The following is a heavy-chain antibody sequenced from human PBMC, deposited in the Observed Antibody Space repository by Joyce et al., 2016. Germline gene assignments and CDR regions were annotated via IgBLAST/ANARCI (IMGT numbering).Heavy chain of an antibody. CDR3: VRGISARPGGPNWFDP. D-gene: IGHD6-6*01. V-gene: IGHV3-74*01. Sequence: EVQLVESRGGLVQPGGSLRLSCAASGFSFSGYWIHWVRQAPGKGLGWVSRINTEGSSTRFGDSVKGRFTISRDNAKNTLYLQMNSLRAEDTAVYYCVRGISARPGGPNWFDPWGQGTLVTVSS. CDR1: GFSFSGYW. J-gene: IGHJ5*02. CDR2: INTEGSST.